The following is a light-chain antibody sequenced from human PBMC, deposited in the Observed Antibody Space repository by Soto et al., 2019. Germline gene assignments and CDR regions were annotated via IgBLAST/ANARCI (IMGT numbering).Light chain of an antibody. J-gene: IGKJ5*01. CDR1: QSVSGN. Sequence: EIVMTQSPATLSVSPGERATLSCRASQSVSGNLAGYQQKPGQDPRLLIYGASTRANGIPARFSGSGSGTEFTITISSLQSEDFAVYYCQQYNNWPPITFGQGTRVEIK. V-gene: IGKV3-15*01. CDR2: GAS. CDR3: QQYNNWPPIT.